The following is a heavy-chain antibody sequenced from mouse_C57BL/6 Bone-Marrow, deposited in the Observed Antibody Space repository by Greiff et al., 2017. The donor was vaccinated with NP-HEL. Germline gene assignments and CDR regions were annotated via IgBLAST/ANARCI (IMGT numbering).Heavy chain of an antibody. J-gene: IGHJ2*01. CDR3: ARGGYGSSSFDY. Sequence: VKLQESGAELARPGASVKLSCKASGYTFTSYGISWVKQRTGQGLEWIGEIYPRSGNTYYNEKFKGKATLTADKSSSTAYMELRSLTSEDSAVYFCARGGYGSSSFDYWGQGTTLTVSS. CDR2: IYPRSGNT. D-gene: IGHD1-1*01. V-gene: IGHV1-81*01. CDR1: GYTFTSYG.